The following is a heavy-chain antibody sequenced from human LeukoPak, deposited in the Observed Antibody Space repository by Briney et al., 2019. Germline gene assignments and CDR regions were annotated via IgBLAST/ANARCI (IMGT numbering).Heavy chain of an antibody. CDR1: GFTFSSYG. CDR3: AKDIIAVAGELDY. CDR2: ISYDGSNK. Sequence: GRSLRLSCAASGFTFSSYGMHWVRQAPGKGLEWVAVISYDGSNKYYADSVKGRFTISRDNSKNTLYLQMNSLRAEDTAVYYCAKDIIAVAGELDYWGQGTLVTVSS. V-gene: IGHV3-30*18. D-gene: IGHD6-19*01. J-gene: IGHJ4*02.